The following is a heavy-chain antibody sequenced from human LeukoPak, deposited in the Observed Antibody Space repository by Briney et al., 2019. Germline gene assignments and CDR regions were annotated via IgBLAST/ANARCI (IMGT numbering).Heavy chain of an antibody. D-gene: IGHD3-16*01. J-gene: IGHJ5*02. CDR1: GGSISSYY. CDR2: IYYSGGT. Sequence: SETLSLTCTVSGGSISSYYWSWIRQPPGKGLEWIGYIYYSGGTNYNPSLKSRVTISVDTSKNQFSLKLSSVTAADTAVYYCSKGMGDNWFDPWGQGTLVTVSS. V-gene: IGHV4-59*08. CDR3: SKGMGDNWFDP.